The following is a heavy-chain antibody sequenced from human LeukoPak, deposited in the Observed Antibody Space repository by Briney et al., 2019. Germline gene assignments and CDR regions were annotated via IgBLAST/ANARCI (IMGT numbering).Heavy chain of an antibody. V-gene: IGHV3-53*04. J-gene: IGHJ4*02. CDR3: ARDIAVAGTLIDY. D-gene: IGHD6-19*01. CDR2: IYSGGST. Sequence: GGSLRLSCAASGFTFNTYAMSWVRQAPGKGLEWVSVIYSGGSTYYADSVKGRFTISRHNSKNTLYLQMSSLRAEDTAVYYCARDIAVAGTLIDYWGQGTLVTVSS. CDR1: GFTFNTYA.